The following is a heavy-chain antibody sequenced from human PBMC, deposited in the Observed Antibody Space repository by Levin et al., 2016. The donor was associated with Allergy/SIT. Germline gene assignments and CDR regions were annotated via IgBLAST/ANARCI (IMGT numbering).Heavy chain of an antibody. CDR2: IIPVHREA. V-gene: IGHV1-69*10. J-gene: IGHJ4*02. CDR1: GGTFSSYA. CDR3: ARWAGDVQNHDFWSGPFDY. Sequence: SVKVSCKASGGTFSSYAISWVRQAPGQGLEWMGGIIPVHREATYTQKFQGRVTITADEFTTTVYMELSSLRSEDTALYYCARWAGDVQNHDFWSGPFDYWGQGTLVTVSS. D-gene: IGHD3-3*01.